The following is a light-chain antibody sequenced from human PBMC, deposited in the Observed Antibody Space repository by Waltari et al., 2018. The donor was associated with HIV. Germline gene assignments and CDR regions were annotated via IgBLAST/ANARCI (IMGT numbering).Light chain of an antibody. CDR3: QVWDSGSDHV. Sequence: SYVLTQPPSISVAPGKTAKITCGGNNIGNRDVHWYQQKPGQDPILVIFDDDHRPSGIPERFSGSNSDNTATLTINRVEVGDEADYYCQVWDSGSDHVFGSGTTVTVL. V-gene: IGLV3-21*04. CDR2: DDD. CDR1: NIGNRD. J-gene: IGLJ1*01.